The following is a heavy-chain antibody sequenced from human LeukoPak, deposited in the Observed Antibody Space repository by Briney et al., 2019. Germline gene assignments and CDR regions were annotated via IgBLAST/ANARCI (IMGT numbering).Heavy chain of an antibody. Sequence: GGSLRLSCAASGFTFSIYAMSWVRQVPGKGLNWVSSITSTGDSTYYADSVRGRFTISRDNSENTLYMRMNSMRAEDTAIYYCAKDRTNYYWGQGTLVTVSS. V-gene: IGHV3-23*01. J-gene: IGHJ4*02. CDR3: AKDRTNYY. D-gene: IGHD4/OR15-4a*01. CDR1: GFTFSIYA. CDR2: ITSTGDST.